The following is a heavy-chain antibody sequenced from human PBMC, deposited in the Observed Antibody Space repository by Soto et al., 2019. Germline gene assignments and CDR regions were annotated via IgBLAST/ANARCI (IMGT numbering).Heavy chain of an antibody. CDR1: GGSFSGYY. CDR2: INHSGST. J-gene: IGHJ4*02. V-gene: IGHV4-34*01. Sequence: SETLSLTCAVYGGSFSGYYWSWIRQPPGKGLEWIGEINHSGSTNYNPSLKSRVTISVDTSKNQFSLKLSSVTAADTAVYYCARRIAAAGTDHFDSWGQGTLVTVSS. CDR3: ARRIAAAGTDHFDS. D-gene: IGHD6-13*01.